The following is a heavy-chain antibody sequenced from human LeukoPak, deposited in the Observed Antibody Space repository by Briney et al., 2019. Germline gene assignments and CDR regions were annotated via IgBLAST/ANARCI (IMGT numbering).Heavy chain of an antibody. CDR3: ARGGARRLLWFGELSSNNWFDP. CDR1: GGSISSYY. D-gene: IGHD3-10*01. CDR2: IYYSGST. V-gene: IGHV4-59*01. J-gene: IGHJ5*02. Sequence: SETLSLTCTVSGGSISSYYWSWIRQPPGKGLEWIGYIYYSGSTNYNPSLKSRVTISVDTSKNQFSLKLSSVTAADTAVYYCARGGARRLLWFGELSSNNWFDPWGQGTLVTVSS.